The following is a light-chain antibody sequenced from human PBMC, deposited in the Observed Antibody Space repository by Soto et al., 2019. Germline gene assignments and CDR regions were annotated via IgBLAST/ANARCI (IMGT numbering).Light chain of an antibody. CDR2: EVS. J-gene: IGLJ2*01. V-gene: IGLV2-8*01. CDR1: SSDVGAYNY. Sequence: QSALTQPPSASGSPGQSVTIFCTGTSSDVGAYNYVSWYQQHPGKAPKLMIYEVSKRPSGVPDRFSGSKSGNTASLTVSGLQAEDEADYYCSSYAGSNVVFGGGTKLTVL. CDR3: SSYAGSNVV.